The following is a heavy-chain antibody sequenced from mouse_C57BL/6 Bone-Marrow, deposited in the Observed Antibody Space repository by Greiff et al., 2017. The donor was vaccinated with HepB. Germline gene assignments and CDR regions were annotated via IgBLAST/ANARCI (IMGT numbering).Heavy chain of an antibody. CDR2: ISSGGDYI. J-gene: IGHJ4*01. CDR3: TREGGYDDAMDY. Sequence: EVMLVESGEGLVKPGGSLKLSCAASGFTFSSYAMSWVRQTPEKRLEWVAYISSGGDYIYYADTVKGRFTISRDNARNTLYLQMSSLKSEDTAMYYCTREGGYDDAMDYWGQGTSVTVSS. CDR1: GFTFSSYA. V-gene: IGHV5-9-1*02. D-gene: IGHD2-2*01.